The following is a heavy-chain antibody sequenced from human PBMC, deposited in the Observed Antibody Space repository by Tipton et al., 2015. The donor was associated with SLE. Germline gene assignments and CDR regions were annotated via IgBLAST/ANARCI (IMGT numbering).Heavy chain of an antibody. D-gene: IGHD2-2*01. CDR3: AKVKQIVVAPRAFDI. Sequence: SLRLSCAASGFTFDDYAMHWVRHAPGKGLEWVSGISWNSGSIGYADSVKGRFTISRDNAKNSLYLQMNSLRAEDTAFYYCAKVKQIVVAPRAFDIWGQGTMVTVSS. CDR1: GFTFDDYA. CDR2: ISWNSGSI. J-gene: IGHJ3*02. V-gene: IGHV3-9*01.